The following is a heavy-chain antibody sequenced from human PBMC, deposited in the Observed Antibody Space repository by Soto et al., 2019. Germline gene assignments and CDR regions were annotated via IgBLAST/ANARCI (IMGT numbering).Heavy chain of an antibody. V-gene: IGHV3-23*01. CDR2: ISGSGGST. Sequence: GGSLRLSCAASGFTFSSYAMSWVRQAPGKGLEWVSAISGSGGSTYYADSVKGRFTISRDNSKNTLYLQMNSLRAQDTAAYHWAKDQDYDSSGRVDYWGQGTLVTVAS. J-gene: IGHJ4*02. D-gene: IGHD3-22*01. CDR3: AKDQDYDSSGRVDY. CDR1: GFTFSSYA.